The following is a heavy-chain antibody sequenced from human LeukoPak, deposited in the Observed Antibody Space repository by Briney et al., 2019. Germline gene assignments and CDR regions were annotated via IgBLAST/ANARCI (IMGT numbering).Heavy chain of an antibody. CDR3: ARISPVEIDY. V-gene: IGHV4-34*01. J-gene: IGHJ4*02. D-gene: IGHD6-19*01. Sequence: PSETLSLTCAVHGGSFSGYYWNWIRQPPGKGLEWIGEVSHSGSTTYNPSLKSRVTISVDTSKKQFSLKLTSVTAADTAVYYCARISPVEIDYWGQGTLVTVSS. CDR1: GGSFSGYY. CDR2: VSHSGST.